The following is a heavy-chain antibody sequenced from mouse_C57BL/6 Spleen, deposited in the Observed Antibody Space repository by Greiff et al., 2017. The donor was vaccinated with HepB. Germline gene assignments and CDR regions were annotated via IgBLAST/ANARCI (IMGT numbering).Heavy chain of an antibody. CDR1: GFTFSDYG. Sequence: EVKLVESGGGLVKPGGSLKLSCAASGFTFSDYGMHWVRQAPEKGLEWVAYISSGSSTIYYADTVKGRFTISTDNAKNTLFLQMTSLRSEDTAMYYCARPDYYGNYVGYYAMDDWGPGTSVTVSS. V-gene: IGHV5-17*01. J-gene: IGHJ4*01. CDR2: ISSGSSTI. CDR3: ARPDYYGNYVGYYAMDD. D-gene: IGHD2-1*01.